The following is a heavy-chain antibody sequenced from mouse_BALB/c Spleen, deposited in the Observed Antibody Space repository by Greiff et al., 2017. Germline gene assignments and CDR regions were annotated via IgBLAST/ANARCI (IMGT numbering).Heavy chain of an antibody. CDR3: ARDRAYYYGSSYWYFDV. V-gene: IGHV2-6-7*01. CDR2: IWGDGST. CDR1: GFSLTGYG. Sequence: QGQLQQSGPGLVAPSQSLSITCTVSGFSLTGYGVNWVRQPPGRGLEWLGMIWGDGSTDYNSALKSRLSISKDNSKSQVFLKMNSLQTDDTARYYCARDRAYYYGSSYWYFDVWGAGTTVTVSS. J-gene: IGHJ1*01. D-gene: IGHD1-1*01.